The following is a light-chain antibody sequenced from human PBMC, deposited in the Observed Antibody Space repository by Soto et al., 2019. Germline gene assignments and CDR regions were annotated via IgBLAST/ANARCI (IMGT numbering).Light chain of an antibody. CDR3: QQYGSSPSWT. V-gene: IGKV3-20*01. CDR2: AAS. CDR1: QSVSSSY. Sequence: EIVLTQSPGTLSLSPGERATLSCRASQSVSSSYLAWYQQKPGQAPRLLIYAASSTATGIPATFSGGRSGTDFTLTTSRLEPEDFAVYYCQQYGSSPSWTFGQGTKVEIK. J-gene: IGKJ1*01.